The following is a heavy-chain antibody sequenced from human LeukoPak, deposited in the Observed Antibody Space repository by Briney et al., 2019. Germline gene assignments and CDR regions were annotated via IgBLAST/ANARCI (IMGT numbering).Heavy chain of an antibody. V-gene: IGHV3-21*01. CDR3: ARVVVIAPYDAFDI. J-gene: IGHJ3*02. CDR1: GFTLSSYS. CDR2: ISSSSSYI. D-gene: IGHD2-21*01. Sequence: PGGSLRLSCAASGFTLSSYSMNWVRQAPGKWLEWVSSISSSSSYIYYADSVKGRFTISRDNAKNSLYLQMNSLRAEDTAVYYCARVVVIAPYDAFDIWGQGTMVTVSS.